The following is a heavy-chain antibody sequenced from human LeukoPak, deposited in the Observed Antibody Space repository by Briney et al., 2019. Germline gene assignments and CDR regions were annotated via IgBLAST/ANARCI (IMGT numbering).Heavy chain of an antibody. J-gene: IGHJ3*02. CDR3: AGGSSAFDI. CDR1: GDSVSSNTAA. Sequence: SQTLSLTCAISGDSVSSNTAAWNWIRQSPSRGLERLGRTYYRSKWYTEYALSVKSRITINPDTSKNQFSLQLNSVTPEDTAVYYCAGGSSAFDIRGQGTMVTVSS. V-gene: IGHV6-1*01. CDR2: TYYRSKWYT.